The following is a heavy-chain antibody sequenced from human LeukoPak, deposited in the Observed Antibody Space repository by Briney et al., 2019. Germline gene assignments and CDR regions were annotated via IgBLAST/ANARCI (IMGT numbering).Heavy chain of an antibody. J-gene: IGHJ5*02. Sequence: GGCLRLSCAASGFTSTVFWMLWVPAAPGKGVGWGSSVCGGGSDTYYADSVKGGVSISRENSKNSLYLYMNSLRDEKTPIYFCAKGAAPGTVDWFDPWGQGALVTVSS. D-gene: IGHD6-13*01. CDR2: VCGGGSDT. CDR1: GFTSTVFW. V-gene: IGHV3-23*01. CDR3: AKGAAPGTVDWFDP.